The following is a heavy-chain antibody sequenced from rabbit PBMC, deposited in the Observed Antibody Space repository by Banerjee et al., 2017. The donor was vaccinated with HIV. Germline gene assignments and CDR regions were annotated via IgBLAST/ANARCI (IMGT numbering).Heavy chain of an antibody. V-gene: IGHV1S45*01. Sequence: QEQLEESGGDLVKPGASLTLTCTASGFSFSNKYVMCWVRQAPGKGLEWIACINTNTGNTVYASWAKGRFTISKTSSTTVTLQMTSLTAADTATYFCARGSSYYSYYYVMDLWGQGTLVTVS. J-gene: IGHJ6*01. CDR2: INTNTGNT. CDR3: ARGSSYYSYYYVMDL. D-gene: IGHD8-1*01. CDR1: GFSFSNKYV.